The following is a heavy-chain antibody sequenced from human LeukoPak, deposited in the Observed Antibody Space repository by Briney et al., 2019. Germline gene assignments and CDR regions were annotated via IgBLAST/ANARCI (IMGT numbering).Heavy chain of an antibody. J-gene: IGHJ4*02. V-gene: IGHV4-30-2*01. CDR1: GGSISRGGYS. D-gene: IGHD4-17*01. CDR2: IYHSGST. CDR3: ARGGSDYGDLDY. Sequence: SQTLSHTCAVSGGSISRGGYSWSWIRQPPGKGLEWIGYIYHSGSTYYNPSLKSRVTISVDRSKNQFSLKLSSVTAADTAVYYCARGGSDYGDLDYWGQGTLVTVSS.